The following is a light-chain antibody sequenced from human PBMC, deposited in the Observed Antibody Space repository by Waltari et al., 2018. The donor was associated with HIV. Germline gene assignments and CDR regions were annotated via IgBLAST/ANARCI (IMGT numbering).Light chain of an antibody. V-gene: IGLV1-47*01. J-gene: IGLJ3*02. CDR3: AAWDDSLSGWV. CDR1: SSNIGTNY. Sequence: QSVLTQPPSASGTPGQRVTISCSGSSSNIGTNYVYWYHQLPGTAPKILLYRNNQRPSGVPDRFSGSKSGTSASLAISGLRSEDEADYYCAAWDDSLSGWVFGGGTKLTVL. CDR2: RNN.